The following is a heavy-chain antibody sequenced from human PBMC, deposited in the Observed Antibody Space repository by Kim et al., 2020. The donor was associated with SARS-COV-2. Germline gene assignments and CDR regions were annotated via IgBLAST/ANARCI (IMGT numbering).Heavy chain of an antibody. V-gene: IGHV4-34*01. CDR2: INHSGST. CDR3: ARGTDGYSSGWYAKARRNYYYYGMDV. D-gene: IGHD6-19*01. CDR1: GGSFSGYY. J-gene: IGHJ6*02. Sequence: SETLSLTCAVYGGSFSGYYWSWIRQPPGKGLEWIGEINHSGSTNYNPSLKSRVTISVDTSKNQFSLKLSSVTAADTAVYYCARGTDGYSSGWYAKARRNYYYYGMDVWGQGTTVTVSS.